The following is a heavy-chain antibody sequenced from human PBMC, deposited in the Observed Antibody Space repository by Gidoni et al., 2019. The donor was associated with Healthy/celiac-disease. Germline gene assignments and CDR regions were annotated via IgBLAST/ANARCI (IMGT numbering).Heavy chain of an antibody. Sequence: EVQLVESGGGLVQPGGSLRLSCSPSGFTFSSYWMSWVRQAPGKGLEWVANIKQDGSEKYYVDSVKGRFTISRDNAKNSLYLQMNSLRAEDTAVYYCARDAAYWDAFDIWGQGTMVTVSS. CDR3: ARDAAYWDAFDI. CDR2: IKQDGSEK. V-gene: IGHV3-7*01. CDR1: GFTFSSYW. J-gene: IGHJ3*02. D-gene: IGHD2-21*01.